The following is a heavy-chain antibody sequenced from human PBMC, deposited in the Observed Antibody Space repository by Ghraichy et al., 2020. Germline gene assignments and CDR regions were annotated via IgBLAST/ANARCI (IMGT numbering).Heavy chain of an antibody. CDR1: GFTFSDYY. CDR2: ISSSSYT. CDR3: ARAIVATGDDAFDI. J-gene: IGHJ3*02. V-gene: IGHV3-11*03. D-gene: IGHD5-12*01. Sequence: GGSLRLSCAASGFTFSDYYMSWIRQAPGKGLEWVSYISSSSYTNYADSVKGRFTISRDNAKNSLYLQMNSLRAEDTAVYYCARAIVATGDDAFDIWGQGTMVTVSS.